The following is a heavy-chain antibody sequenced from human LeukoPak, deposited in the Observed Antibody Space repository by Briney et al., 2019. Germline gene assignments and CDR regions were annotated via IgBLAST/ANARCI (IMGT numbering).Heavy chain of an antibody. Sequence: GRSLRLSCAASGFTFDDYAMHWVRQAPGKGLEWVSGISWNSGSVGYADSVKGRFTISRDNAKNSLYLQMNSLRAEDMALYYCAKDSLRYSSSSGDFYYFDYWGQGTLVTVSS. J-gene: IGHJ4*02. CDR2: ISWNSGSV. V-gene: IGHV3-9*03. CDR3: AKDSLRYSSSSGDFYYFDY. D-gene: IGHD6-6*01. CDR1: GFTFDDYA.